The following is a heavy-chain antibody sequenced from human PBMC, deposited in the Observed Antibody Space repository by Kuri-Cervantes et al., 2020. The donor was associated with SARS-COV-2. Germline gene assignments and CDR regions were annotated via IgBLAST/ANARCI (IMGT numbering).Heavy chain of an antibody. CDR2: ISSNGGST. Sequence: GESLKISCAASGFTFSSYAMHWARQAPGKGLEYVSAISSNGGSTYYANSVKGRFTISRDNSKNTLYLQMGSLRAEDMAVYYCARKGQYCSSTSCYSNFDYWGQGTLVTVSS. J-gene: IGHJ4*02. CDR1: GFTFSSYA. D-gene: IGHD2-2*01. V-gene: IGHV3-64*01. CDR3: ARKGQYCSSTSCYSNFDY.